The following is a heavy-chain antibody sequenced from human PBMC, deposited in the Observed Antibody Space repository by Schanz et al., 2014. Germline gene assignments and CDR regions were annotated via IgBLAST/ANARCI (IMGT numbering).Heavy chain of an antibody. V-gene: IGHV3-30*18. Sequence: QVQLVESGGGVVQPGRSLRISCTASGFTFTTYGIHWVRQAPGTGLEWVAFMPFDYSSQYYADSVKGRFTISRDNSKNTLYLQMNSLRGDDTAIYYCVKGGTNTLDSWGQGTLVTVSS. CDR3: VKGGTNTLDS. J-gene: IGHJ4*02. CDR1: GFTFTTYG. CDR2: MPFDYSSQ.